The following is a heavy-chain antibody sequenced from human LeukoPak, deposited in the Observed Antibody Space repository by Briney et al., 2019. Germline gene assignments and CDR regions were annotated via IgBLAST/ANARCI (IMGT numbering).Heavy chain of an antibody. CDR3: ASLIAAAGDYFDY. D-gene: IGHD6-13*01. CDR1: GYTFTGYY. CDR2: INPNSGGT. Sequence: ASVKVSCKASGYTFTGYYMHWVRQAPGQGLEWMGWINPNSGGTNYAQKFQGWVTMTRDTSISTAYMELSRLRSDDTAVYYCASLIAAAGDYFDYWGQGTLVTVSS. V-gene: IGHV1-2*04. J-gene: IGHJ4*02.